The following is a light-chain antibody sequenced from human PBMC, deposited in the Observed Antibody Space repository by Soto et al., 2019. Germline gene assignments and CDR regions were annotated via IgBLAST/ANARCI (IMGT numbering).Light chain of an antibody. CDR2: GAS. V-gene: IGKV3-15*01. J-gene: IGKJ1*01. Sequence: EIVTTQSPATLSVSPGERATLSCRASQSVSSNLAWYQQKPGQAPRLLIYGASTRATGIPARFSGSGSGTEFTLTVSSLQSEDFAVYYCQQYNNWPPWTFGQ. CDR3: QQYNNWPPWT. CDR1: QSVSSN.